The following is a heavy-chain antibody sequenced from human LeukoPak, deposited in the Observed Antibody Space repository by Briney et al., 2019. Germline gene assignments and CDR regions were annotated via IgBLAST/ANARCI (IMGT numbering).Heavy chain of an antibody. CDR3: ARDLYSSGWTDAFDI. CDR2: IVVGSGNT. CDR1: GFTFTSSA. D-gene: IGHD6-19*01. Sequence: SVKVSCKASGFTFTSSAMQWVRQARGQRLEWIGWIVVGSGNTNYAQKFQERVTITRDMFTSTAYMELSSLRSEDTAVYYCARDLYSSGWTDAFDIWGQGTMVTVSS. J-gene: IGHJ3*02. V-gene: IGHV1-58*02.